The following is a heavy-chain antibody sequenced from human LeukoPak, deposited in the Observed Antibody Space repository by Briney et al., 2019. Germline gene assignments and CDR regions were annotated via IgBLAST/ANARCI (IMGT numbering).Heavy chain of an antibody. CDR2: ISGSGGST. J-gene: IGHJ6*02. CDR1: GFTFSSYA. CDR3: AKIEEDSYGSFYYYYGMDV. V-gene: IGHV3-23*01. Sequence: GGSLRLSCAASGFTFSSYAMSWVRQAPGKGLEWVSAISGSGGSTYYADSVKGRFTISRDNSKNSLYVQMNSLRAEDTAVYYCAKIEEDSYGSFYYYYGMDVWGQGTTVTVSS. D-gene: IGHD5-18*01.